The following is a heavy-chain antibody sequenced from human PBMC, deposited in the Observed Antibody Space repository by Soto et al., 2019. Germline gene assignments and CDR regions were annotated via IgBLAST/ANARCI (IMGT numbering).Heavy chain of an antibody. J-gene: IGHJ4*02. Sequence: QITLKESGPTLVKPTQTLTLTCTFSGFSLSTSGVGVGWIRQPPGKALEWLALIYWDDDKRYSPSLKSRLTITKDTSKNQVVLTMTNMDPVDTATYYCAHHSRSWYRGNNFDYWGQGTLVTVSS. D-gene: IGHD6-13*01. V-gene: IGHV2-5*02. CDR1: GFSLSTSGVG. CDR2: IYWDDDK. CDR3: AHHSRSWYRGNNFDY.